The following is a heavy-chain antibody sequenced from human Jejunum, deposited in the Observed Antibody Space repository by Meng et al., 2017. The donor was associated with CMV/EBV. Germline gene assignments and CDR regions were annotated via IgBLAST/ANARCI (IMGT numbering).Heavy chain of an antibody. Sequence: AASGFAFSSYGMNWVRQAPGQGLEWVGFIRYNGSTNYADSVKGRFTISRDNSRDTLYLQLNSVRSDDTAVYYYTKAFGTTHFSDSWGQGTLVTVSS. CDR1: GFAFSSYG. D-gene: IGHD3-16*01. CDR3: TKAFGTTHFSDS. CDR2: IRYNGSTN. J-gene: IGHJ4*02. V-gene: IGHV3-30*02.